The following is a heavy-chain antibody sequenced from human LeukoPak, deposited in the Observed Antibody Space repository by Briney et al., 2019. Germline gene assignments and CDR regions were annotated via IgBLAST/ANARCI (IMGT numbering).Heavy chain of an antibody. CDR3: ARDSWAAAGFDAFDI. D-gene: IGHD6-13*01. Sequence: ASVRVSCNASGYTFTDYYMHWVRQAPGQGLEWMGWINPNSGGTNYAQKFQGRVTMTRDTSTSTAYMELRSLRSDDTAVYYCARDSWAAAGFDAFDIWGQGTMVTVSS. V-gene: IGHV1-2*02. CDR1: GYTFTDYY. J-gene: IGHJ3*02. CDR2: INPNSGGT.